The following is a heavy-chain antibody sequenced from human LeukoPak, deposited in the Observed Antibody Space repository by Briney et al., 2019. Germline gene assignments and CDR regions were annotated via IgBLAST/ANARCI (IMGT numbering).Heavy chain of an antibody. Sequence: ASVKVSCKASGYTFTGYYMHWVRQAPGQGLEWMGWINPNSGGTNYAQKFQGRVTMTRDTSISTAYMELSRLRSDDTAVYYCAGERLRANWFDPWGQGTLVTVSS. CDR3: AGERLRANWFDP. CDR2: INPNSGGT. J-gene: IGHJ5*02. CDR1: GYTFTGYY. V-gene: IGHV1-2*02. D-gene: IGHD1-1*01.